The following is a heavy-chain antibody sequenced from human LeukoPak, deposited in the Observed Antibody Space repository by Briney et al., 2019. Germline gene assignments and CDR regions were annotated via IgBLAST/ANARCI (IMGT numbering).Heavy chain of an antibody. D-gene: IGHD4-17*01. Sequence: PSETLSLTCTVSGGSISSYYWSWIRQPAGKGLEWIGRIYTSGSTNYNPSLKSRVTMSVDTSKNRFSLKLSSVTAADTAVYYCARDRGYGDYAVGYYWGQGTLVTVSS. CDR1: GGSISSYY. CDR2: IYTSGST. V-gene: IGHV4-4*07. J-gene: IGHJ4*02. CDR3: ARDRGYGDYAVGYY.